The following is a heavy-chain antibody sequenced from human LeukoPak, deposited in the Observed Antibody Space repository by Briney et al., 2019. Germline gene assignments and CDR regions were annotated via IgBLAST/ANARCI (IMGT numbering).Heavy chain of an antibody. CDR2: IYYSGST. CDR3: ARRYELGTYYFDY. CDR1: GGSISSSSYY. J-gene: IGHJ4*02. V-gene: IGHV4-39*01. D-gene: IGHD7-27*01. Sequence: SETLSLTCTVSGGSISSSSYYWGWIRQPPGKGLEWIGRIYYSGSTYYNPSLKSRVTISLDTSKNQFSLKLSSVTAADTAVYYCARRYELGTYYFDYWGQGTLVTVSS.